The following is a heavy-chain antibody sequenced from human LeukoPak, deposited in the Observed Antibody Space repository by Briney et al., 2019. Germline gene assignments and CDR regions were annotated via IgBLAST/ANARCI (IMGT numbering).Heavy chain of an antibody. CDR2: ISAYNGNK. D-gene: IGHD3-10*01. CDR1: GYTFTGYY. J-gene: IGHJ4*02. Sequence: ASVKVSCKASGYTFTGYYMHWVRQAPGQGLEWMGWISAYNGNKDYTQKLQGRVTMTTDTSTSTAYMELRSLRSDDTAVYYCARDRSGNYGRPFDYWGQGTLVTVSS. CDR3: ARDRSGNYGRPFDY. V-gene: IGHV1-18*04.